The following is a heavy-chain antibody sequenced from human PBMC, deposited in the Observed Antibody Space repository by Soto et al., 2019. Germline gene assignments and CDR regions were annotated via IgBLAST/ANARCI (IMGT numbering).Heavy chain of an antibody. V-gene: IGHV1-58*01. CDR3: AADPYYYDSSGYPPYGMDV. CDR1: GFTFTSSA. Sequence: SVKVSCKASGFTFTSSAVQWVRQARGQRLEWIGWIVVGSGNTNYAQKFQERVTITRDMSTSTAYMELSSLRSEDTAVYYCAADPYYYDSSGYPPYGMDVWGQGTTVTVSS. CDR2: IVVGSGNT. D-gene: IGHD3-22*01. J-gene: IGHJ6*02.